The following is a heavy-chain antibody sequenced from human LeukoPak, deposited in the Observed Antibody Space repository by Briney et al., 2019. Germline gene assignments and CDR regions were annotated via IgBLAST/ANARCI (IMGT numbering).Heavy chain of an antibody. CDR2: IYYSGST. V-gene: IGHV4-59*08. CDR3: ASCDFWSGYYGCVFDY. D-gene: IGHD3-3*01. CDR1: GGSISSYY. Sequence: MASETLSLTCTVSGGSISSYYWSWIRQPPGKGLEWIGYIYYSGSTNYNPSLKSRVTISVDTSKNQSSLKLSSVTAADTAVYYCASCDFWSGYYGCVFDYWGQGTLVTVSS. J-gene: IGHJ4*02.